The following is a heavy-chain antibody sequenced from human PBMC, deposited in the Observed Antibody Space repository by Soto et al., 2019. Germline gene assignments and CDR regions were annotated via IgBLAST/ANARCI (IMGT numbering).Heavy chain of an antibody. V-gene: IGHV3-30-3*01. J-gene: IGHJ3*02. CDR3: AREPPVIAVAGEVAFDI. Sequence: QVQLVESGGGVVQPGRSLRLSCAASGFTFSSYAMHWVRQAPGKGLEWVAVISYDGSNKYYADSVKGRFTISRDNSKNTLYLQMNSLRAEDTAVYYCAREPPVIAVAGEVAFDIWGQGTMVTVSS. D-gene: IGHD6-19*01. CDR2: ISYDGSNK. CDR1: GFTFSSYA.